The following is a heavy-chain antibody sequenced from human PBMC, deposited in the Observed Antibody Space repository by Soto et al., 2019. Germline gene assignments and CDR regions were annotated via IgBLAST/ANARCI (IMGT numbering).Heavy chain of an antibody. CDR3: AKSLETFYYGLDV. CDR1: GFTFDGYT. CDR2: VRGSGSPA. Sequence: GGSLRLSCAASGFTFDGYTMNWVRQAPGKGLEWVAGVRGSGSPAYYADSVKGRFTISRDNSKNTLYLQVNSLRTEDTAIYYCAKSLETFYYGLDVWGQGTTVTVSS. V-gene: IGHV3-23*01. D-gene: IGHD1-1*01. J-gene: IGHJ6*02.